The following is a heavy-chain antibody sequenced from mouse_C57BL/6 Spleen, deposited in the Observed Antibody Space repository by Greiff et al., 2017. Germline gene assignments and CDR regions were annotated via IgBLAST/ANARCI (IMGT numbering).Heavy chain of an antibody. D-gene: IGHD2-5*01. CDR1: GYTFTSYG. CDR3: ARSEDYSNYVEYFDV. Sequence: QVQLKQSGAELARPGASVKLSCKASGYTFTSYGISWVKQRTGQGLEWIGEIYPRSGNTYYNEKFKGKATLTADKSSSTAYMELRSLTSEDSAVYFCARSEDYSNYVEYFDVWGTGTTVTVSS. V-gene: IGHV1-81*01. CDR2: IYPRSGNT. J-gene: IGHJ1*03.